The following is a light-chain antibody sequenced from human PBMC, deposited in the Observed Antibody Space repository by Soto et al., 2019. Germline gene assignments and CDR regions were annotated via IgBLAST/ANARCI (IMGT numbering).Light chain of an antibody. J-gene: IGKJ1*01. CDR1: QSITSSY. CDR3: QQYGSPLWT. Sequence: EIVLTQSPGTLSLSPGERATLSCRASQSITSSYLAWYKQKPGQAPRLLISGTFRKATGIPDRFSGSGSGTDFTLTISRLEPEDFAVYYCQQYGSPLWTFGQGTKV. V-gene: IGKV3-20*01. CDR2: GTF.